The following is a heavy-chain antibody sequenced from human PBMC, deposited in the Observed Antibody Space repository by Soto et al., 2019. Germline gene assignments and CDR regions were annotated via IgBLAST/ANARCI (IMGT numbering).Heavy chain of an antibody. CDR1: GGSTSSYY. D-gene: IGHD4-17*01. CDR3: ARHARRPVYGDYGGWDMDV. CDR2: IYYSGST. Sequence: PSETLSLTCTVSGGSTSSYYRSWIRQPPGKGLEWIGYIYYSGSTNYNPSLKSRVTISVDTSKNQFSLKLSSVTAADTAVYYCARHARRPVYGDYGGWDMDVWGKGTTVTVSS. J-gene: IGHJ6*03. V-gene: IGHV4-59*08.